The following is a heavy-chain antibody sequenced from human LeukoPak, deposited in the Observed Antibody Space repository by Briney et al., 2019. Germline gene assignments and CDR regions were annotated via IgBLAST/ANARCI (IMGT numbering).Heavy chain of an antibody. CDR1: GGSISSGGYY. V-gene: IGHV4-31*03. CDR3: VGGYYYYFDY. J-gene: IGHJ4*02. D-gene: IGHD3-22*01. CDR2: IYYSGST. Sequence: SETLSLTCTVSGGSISSGGYYWSWIRQHPGKGLEWIGYIYYSGSTYYNPSLKSRVTISVDTSKNQFSLKLSSVTAADTAVYYCVGGYYYYFDYWGQGTLVTVSS.